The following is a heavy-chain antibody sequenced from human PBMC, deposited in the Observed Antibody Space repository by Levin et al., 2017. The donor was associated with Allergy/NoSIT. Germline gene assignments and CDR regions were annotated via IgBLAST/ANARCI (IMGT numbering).Heavy chain of an antibody. V-gene: IGHV3-23*01. J-gene: IGHJ6*02. CDR3: AKVRYQLLSYYYGMDV. D-gene: IGHD2-2*01. CDR1: GFTFSSYA. CDR2: ISGSGGST. Sequence: PGGSLRLSCAASGFTFSSYAMSWVRQAPGKGLEWVSAISGSGGSTYYADSVKGRFTISRDNSKNTLYLQMNSLRAEDTAVYYCAKVRYQLLSYYYGMDVWGQGTTVTVSS.